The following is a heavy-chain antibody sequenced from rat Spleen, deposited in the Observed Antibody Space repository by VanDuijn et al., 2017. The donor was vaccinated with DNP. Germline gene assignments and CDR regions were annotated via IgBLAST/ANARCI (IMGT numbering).Heavy chain of an antibody. J-gene: IGHJ2*01. V-gene: IGHV2-63*01. D-gene: IGHD1-1*01. CDR1: GFSLTTYS. CDR2: MRYDGDT. CDR3: TRDYSATGY. Sequence: QVQLKESGPGLVQPSQTLSLTCTVAGFSLTTYSVSWVRQPSGKGPEWMGKMRYDGDTAYNSPLKSRLSISRDTSKSQVFLKMNSLQTEDTATYFCTRDYSATGYWGQGVMVTVSS.